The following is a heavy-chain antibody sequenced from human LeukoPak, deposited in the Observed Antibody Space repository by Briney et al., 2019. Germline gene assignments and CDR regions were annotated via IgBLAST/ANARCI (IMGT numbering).Heavy chain of an antibody. D-gene: IGHD3-10*01. CDR2: VYPGDSDSVT. Sequence: GESLKISCKGSGYSFTSYWIGWVRQMPGKGLEWMGVVYPGDSDSVTKYSPSLQGQVTISADKSISTAYLQWSSLKASDTAIYYCARRDYYGSGSYWGAFDYWGQRTLVTVSS. CDR3: ARRDYYGSGSYWGAFDY. V-gene: IGHV5-51*01. CDR1: GYSFTSYW. J-gene: IGHJ4*02.